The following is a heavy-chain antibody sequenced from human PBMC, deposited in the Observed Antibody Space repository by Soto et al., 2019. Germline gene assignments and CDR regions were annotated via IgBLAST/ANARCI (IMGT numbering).Heavy chain of an antibody. J-gene: IGHJ1*01. V-gene: IGHV3-7*04. CDR3: ARDYGASSL. D-gene: IGHD4-17*01. CDR1: GFTFSRYW. Sequence: EVQLVESGGGLVQTGGTLRLSCAASGFTFSRYWTKWVRQAPGRGLEWVASINEDGNERYYVDAVKGRFTISRDNAKNSLYLQTSSLKGEDTAVYYCARDYGASSLWCQGTLVTVSS. CDR2: INEDGNER.